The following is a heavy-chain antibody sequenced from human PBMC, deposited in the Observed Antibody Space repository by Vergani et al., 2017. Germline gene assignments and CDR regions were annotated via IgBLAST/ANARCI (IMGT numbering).Heavy chain of an antibody. CDR1: GYTFISYG. CDR3: ARGPFSSSWNYFDY. J-gene: IGHJ4*02. V-gene: IGHV1-18*01. Sequence: VQLVQSGAEVKKPGAPVKVSCKASGYTFISYGITWVRQAPGQGLEWMGWISTYNGNTNYAQKFQGGVTMTTDTSTSTAYMELGRLRSDDTAVYYCARGPFSSSWNYFDYWGQGTLVTVSS. D-gene: IGHD6-13*01. CDR2: ISTYNGNT.